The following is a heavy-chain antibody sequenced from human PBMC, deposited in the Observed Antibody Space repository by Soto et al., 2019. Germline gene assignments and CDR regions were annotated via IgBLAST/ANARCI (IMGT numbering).Heavy chain of an antibody. Sequence: ASVKVSCKASGYTFTSYDINWVRQATGQGLEWMGWMNPNSGNTGYAQKFQGRVTMTRNTSISTAYMELSSLRSEDTAVYYCARGMTVLVAAASDYWGQGTLVTVSS. D-gene: IGHD2-15*01. CDR2: MNPNSGNT. V-gene: IGHV1-8*01. CDR1: GYTFTSYD. CDR3: ARGMTVLVAAASDY. J-gene: IGHJ4*02.